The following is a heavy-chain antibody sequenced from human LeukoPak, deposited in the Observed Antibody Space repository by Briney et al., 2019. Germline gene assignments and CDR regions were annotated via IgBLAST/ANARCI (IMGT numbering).Heavy chain of an antibody. J-gene: IGHJ3*02. Sequence: GGSLRLSCAASGFTFSSYDMHWVRQATGKGLEWVSAIGTAGDTYYPGSVKGRFTISRENAKNSLYLQMNSLRAGDTAVYYCARAVGYGGEPNAFDIWGQETIVTVSS. D-gene: IGHD1-26*01. CDR2: IGTAGDT. CDR3: ARAVGYGGEPNAFDI. CDR1: GFTFSSYD. V-gene: IGHV3-13*01.